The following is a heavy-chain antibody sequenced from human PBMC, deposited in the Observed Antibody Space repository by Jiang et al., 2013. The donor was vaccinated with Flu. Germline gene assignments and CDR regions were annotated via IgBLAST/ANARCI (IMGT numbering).Heavy chain of an antibody. V-gene: IGHV3-23*01. Sequence: ISGSGGSTYYADSVKGRFTISRDNSKNTLYLQMNSLRAEDTAVYYCAKEGEQQLGSIDYWGQGTLVTVSS. J-gene: IGHJ4*02. CDR3: AKEGEQQLGSIDY. CDR2: ISGSGGST. D-gene: IGHD6-13*01.